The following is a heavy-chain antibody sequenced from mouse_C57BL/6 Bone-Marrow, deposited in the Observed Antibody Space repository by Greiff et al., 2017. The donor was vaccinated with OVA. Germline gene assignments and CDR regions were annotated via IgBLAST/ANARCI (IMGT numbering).Heavy chain of an antibody. CDR3: ARGLDDW. J-gene: IGHJ2*01. CDR1: GYTFTSYW. V-gene: IGHV1-50*01. Sequence: QVQLQQSGAELVKPGASVKLSCKASGYTFTSYWMQWVKQRPGQGLEWIGEIDPSDSYTNYNQKFKGKATLTVDTSSSTAYMQLSSLTSEDSAVYYCARGLDDWWGQGTTLTVSS. CDR2: IDPSDSYT. D-gene: IGHD2-12*01.